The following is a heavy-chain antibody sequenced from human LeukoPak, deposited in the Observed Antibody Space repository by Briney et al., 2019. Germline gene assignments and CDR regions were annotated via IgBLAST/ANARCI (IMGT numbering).Heavy chain of an antibody. CDR1: GFTFDDYG. CDR3: ARWRYCTGGSCNPKTKYYFDY. D-gene: IGHD2-15*01. V-gene: IGHV3-20*01. J-gene: IGHJ4*02. Sequence: PGGSLRLSCAASGFTFDDYGMSWVRQAPGKGLEWVSGLNWNGGSAGYADSVKGRFTISRDNAKNSLFLQMNSLRAEDTALYHCARWRYCTGGSCNPKTKYYFDYWGQGTLVTVSS. CDR2: LNWNGGSA.